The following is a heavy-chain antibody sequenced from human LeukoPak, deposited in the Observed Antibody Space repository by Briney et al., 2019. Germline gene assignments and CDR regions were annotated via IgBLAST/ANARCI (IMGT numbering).Heavy chain of an antibody. J-gene: IGHJ4*02. Sequence: QPGGSLRLSCAASGFSFNGHWVNWVRQPPGKGLEWVANIKADGSEKYYVDSVKGRFTISRDDAKRTVDLQMDNLRAEDTAIYYCTYRNNFEYWGQGALVTVSS. CDR3: TYRNNFEY. CDR1: GFSFNGHW. CDR2: IKADGSEK. V-gene: IGHV3-7*05. D-gene: IGHD3-16*01.